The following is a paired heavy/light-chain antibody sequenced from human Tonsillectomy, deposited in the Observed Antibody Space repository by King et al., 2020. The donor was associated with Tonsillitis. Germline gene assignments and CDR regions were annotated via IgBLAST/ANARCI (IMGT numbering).Light chain of an antibody. CDR2: GAS. V-gene: IGKV3-15*01. CDR1: QSVNSN. Sequence: EIVMTQSPATLSVSPGERATLSCRASQSVNSNLAWYQRKPGQAPRLLIYGASTRASGIPARFSGSGSGTEFSLTISSLQSEDFAVYYCQQYNNWPPSYTFGQGTKLEIK. J-gene: IGKJ2*01. CDR3: QQYNNWPPSYT.
Heavy chain of an antibody. CDR3: ARVGGRWRDVDWFDP. D-gene: IGHD3-3*01. J-gene: IGHJ5*02. V-gene: IGHV2-70*01. CDR1: GFSLSISGMC. Sequence: QVTLRESGPALVKPTQTLTLTCTFSGFSLSISGMCVSWIRQPPGKALEWLALIDWDDDKYYSTSLKTRLTVSRDTSKNQVVLTMTNMDPVDTATYYCARVGGRWRDVDWFDPWGQGTLVTVSS. CDR2: IDWDDDK.